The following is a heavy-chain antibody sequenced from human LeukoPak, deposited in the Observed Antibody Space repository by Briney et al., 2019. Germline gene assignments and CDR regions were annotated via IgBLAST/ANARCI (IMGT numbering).Heavy chain of an antibody. Sequence: GGSLRLSCAASGFTFSSYSMNWVRQAPGKGLEWVSSISSSSSYIYYADSVKGRFTISRDNAKNSLYLQMNSLRAEDTAVYYCARELLRFLEWLTPPNGMDVWGQGTTVTVSS. V-gene: IGHV3-21*04. J-gene: IGHJ6*02. CDR1: GFTFSSYS. D-gene: IGHD3-3*01. CDR2: ISSSSSYI. CDR3: ARELLRFLEWLTPPNGMDV.